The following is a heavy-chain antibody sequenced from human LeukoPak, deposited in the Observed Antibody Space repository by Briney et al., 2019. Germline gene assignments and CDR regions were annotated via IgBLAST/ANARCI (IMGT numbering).Heavy chain of an antibody. CDR1: GGTFSSYP. J-gene: IGHJ4*02. Sequence: SVKVSCKASGGTFSSYPIIWVRQAPGQGLEWMGGIIPIFGTANYAQKFQGRVTITADESTTTAYMELSSLRSEDSAVYYCARVGGHCSSASCYGSYWDQGTLVSVSS. CDR2: IIPIFGTA. D-gene: IGHD2-2*01. V-gene: IGHV1-69*13. CDR3: ARVGGHCSSASCYGSY.